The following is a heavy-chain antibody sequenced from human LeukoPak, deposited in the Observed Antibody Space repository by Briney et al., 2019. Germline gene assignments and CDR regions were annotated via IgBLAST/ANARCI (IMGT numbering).Heavy chain of an antibody. CDR2: IYYSGST. V-gene: IGHV4-39*01. D-gene: IGHD6-19*01. CDR3: ARHAQWLVDY. CDR1: GGSISSSSYY. J-gene: IGHJ4*02. Sequence: SETLSLTCTVSGGSISSSSYYWDWIRQPPGKGLEWIGSIYYSGSTYYNPSLKSRVTISVDTSKNQFSLKLSSVTAADTAVYYCARHAQWLVDYWGQGTLVTVSS.